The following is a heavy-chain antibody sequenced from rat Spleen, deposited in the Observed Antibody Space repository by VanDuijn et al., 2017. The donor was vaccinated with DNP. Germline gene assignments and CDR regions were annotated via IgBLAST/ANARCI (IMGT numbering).Heavy chain of an antibody. D-gene: IGHD1-1*01. J-gene: IGHJ2*01. V-gene: IGHV5-7*01. CDR1: GFTFSDYY. Sequence: EVLLVESDGGLVQPGRSLKLSCAVSGFTFSDYYMAWVRQAPAKGLEWVATISYNGGTPYYRDSVKGRFTISRDNAKSTLYLQMNSLRSEDTATYYCARLPITTVADYWGQGVMVTVSS. CDR3: ARLPITTVADY. CDR2: ISYNGGTP.